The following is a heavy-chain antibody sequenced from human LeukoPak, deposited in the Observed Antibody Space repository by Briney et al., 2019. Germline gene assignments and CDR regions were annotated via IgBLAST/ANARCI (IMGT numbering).Heavy chain of an antibody. V-gene: IGHV4-59*08. CDR2: IYYSGST. D-gene: IGHD6-13*01. J-gene: IGHJ6*02. CDR3: ARLPTPYSSSWSPPGRYYYYCGMDV. CDR1: GGSISSYY. Sequence: SETLSLTCTVSGGSISSYYWSWIRQPPGKGLEWIGYIYYSGSTNYNPSLKSRVTISVDTSKNQFSLKLSSVTAADTAVYYCARLPTPYSSSWSPPGRYYYYCGMDVWGQGTTVTVSS.